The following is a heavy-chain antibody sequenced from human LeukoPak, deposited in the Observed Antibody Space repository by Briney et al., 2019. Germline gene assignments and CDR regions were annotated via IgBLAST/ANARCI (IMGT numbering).Heavy chain of an antibody. Sequence: SETLSLTCNVSGDSISSGSFYWSWIRQPAGKGLEWIGRIYTSGITKYKPSLKSRVTISVGMSKNHLSLKLSSVTAADTAIYYCARGRPYSRTYYFDSWGQGTLVTVSS. V-gene: IGHV4-61*02. CDR1: GDSISSGSFY. J-gene: IGHJ4*02. D-gene: IGHD4-11*01. CDR3: ARGRPYSRTYYFDS. CDR2: IYTSGIT.